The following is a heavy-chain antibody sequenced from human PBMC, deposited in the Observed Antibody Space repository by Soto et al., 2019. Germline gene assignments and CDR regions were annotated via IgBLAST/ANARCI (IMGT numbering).Heavy chain of an antibody. V-gene: IGHV4-61*01. J-gene: IGHJ4*02. CDR2: IYYSGST. Sequence: QVQLQESGPGLVKPSETLSLTCTVSGGSVSSGSYYWSWIRQPPGKGLEWIGYIYYSGSTNYNPSLKRRVTISVDTSKTQFPLKLSSVTAADTAVYYCANYPTTVTSDYWGQGTLVTVSS. CDR1: GGSVSSGSYY. D-gene: IGHD4-17*01. CDR3: ANYPTTVTSDY.